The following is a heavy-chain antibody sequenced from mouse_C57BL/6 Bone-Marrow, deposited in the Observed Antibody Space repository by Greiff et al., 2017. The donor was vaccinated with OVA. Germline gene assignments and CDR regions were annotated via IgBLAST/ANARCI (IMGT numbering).Heavy chain of an antibody. V-gene: IGHV14-2*01. D-gene: IGHD1-1*01. CDR1: GFNITDYY. CDR3: ARGTTVGATYDY. J-gene: IGHJ2*01. Sequence: VQLQQPGAELVKPGASVKLSCTASGFNITDYYMHWVKQRTEQGLEWIGRIDPEDGETKYAPKFQGKATITADTSSNTAYLQLSSLTSEDAAVYYCARGTTVGATYDYWGQGTTLTVSS. CDR2: IDPEDGET.